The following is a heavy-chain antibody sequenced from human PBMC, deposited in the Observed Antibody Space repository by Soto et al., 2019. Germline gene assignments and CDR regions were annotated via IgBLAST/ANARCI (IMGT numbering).Heavy chain of an antibody. V-gene: IGHV4-4*07. CDR3: ARYIGSSAYGEGY. Sequence: SETLSLTCSVSGGSINSYWWSWIRQPAGKGLEWIGRVYSSGTTDYNPSLNSRATMSVETSKNQFSLKLSSVTAADTAVYYCARYIGSSAYGEGYWGQGIQVTVS. J-gene: IGHJ4*02. CDR2: VYSSGTT. CDR1: GGSINSYW. D-gene: IGHD2-15*01.